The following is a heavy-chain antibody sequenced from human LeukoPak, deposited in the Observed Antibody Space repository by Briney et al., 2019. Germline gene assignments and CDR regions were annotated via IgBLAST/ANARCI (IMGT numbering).Heavy chain of an antibody. J-gene: IGHJ4*02. CDR2: MNPNSGNA. CDR3: ARGIWYYDILTGYYYFDY. CDR1: GYTFTSYD. Sequence: VASVKVSCKASGYTFTSYDINWVRQATGQGLEWMGWMNPNSGNAGYAQKFQGRVTMTRNTSISTAYMELSSLRSEDTAVYYCARGIWYYDILTGYYYFDYWGQGTLVTVSS. D-gene: IGHD3-9*01. V-gene: IGHV1-8*01.